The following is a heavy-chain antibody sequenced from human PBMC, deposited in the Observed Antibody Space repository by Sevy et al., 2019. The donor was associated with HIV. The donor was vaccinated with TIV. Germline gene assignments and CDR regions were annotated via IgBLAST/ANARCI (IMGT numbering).Heavy chain of an antibody. J-gene: IGHJ5*02. CDR2: ISSDGDNT. CDR3: VREGAPYRNIRYCSGNNCFYNWFDP. D-gene: IGHD2-15*01. CDR1: GFSFRNYD. Sequence: GGSLRLSCAASGFSFRNYDMHWVRQAPGKGLEWVAIISSDGDNTYYADTVKGRFTISRDNSKNTVYLQMNRLRAEDTAFYYCVREGAPYRNIRYCSGNNCFYNWFDPWGQGTLVTVSS. V-gene: IGHV3-30-3*01.